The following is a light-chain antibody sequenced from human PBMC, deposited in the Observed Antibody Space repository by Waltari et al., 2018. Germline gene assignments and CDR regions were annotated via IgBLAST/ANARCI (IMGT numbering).Light chain of an antibody. Sequence: EIVMTHTPATLSVSPGERATLSCRASQSVSSNLAWYQQKPGQAPRLLIYGASTRATGIPARFRGSGSGTEFTLTMSSLQSEDFAVYYCQEYNNWPPLTFGGGTKVEIK. CDR3: QEYNNWPPLT. CDR2: GAS. V-gene: IGKV3-15*01. J-gene: IGKJ4*01. CDR1: QSVSSN.